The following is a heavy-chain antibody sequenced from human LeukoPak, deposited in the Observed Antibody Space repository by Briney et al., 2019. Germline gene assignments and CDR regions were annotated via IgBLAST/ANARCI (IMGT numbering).Heavy chain of an antibody. CDR1: GFTFSSYW. CDR2: ISSSGSTI. V-gene: IGHV3-48*04. Sequence: GGSLRRSCAASGFTFSSYWMSWVRQAPGKGLEWVSYISSSGSTIYYADSVKGRFTSSRDNAKNSLYLQMNSLRAEDTAVYYCAGGSGYDDWQRYWGQGTLVTVSS. D-gene: IGHD5-12*01. J-gene: IGHJ4*02. CDR3: AGGSGYDDWQRY.